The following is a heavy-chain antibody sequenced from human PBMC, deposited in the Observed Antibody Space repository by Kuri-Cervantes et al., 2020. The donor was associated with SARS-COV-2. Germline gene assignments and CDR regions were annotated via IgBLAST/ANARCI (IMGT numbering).Heavy chain of an antibody. CDR2: VIPVLRVE. Sequence: SVKVSCKASGGTLSTYTITWVRQAPGQGLEWMGRVIPVLRVENYAQKFQGRVTITADKSTNTAYMELTSLRSEDTAVYYCARDSEMTRDAFEIWGQGTMVTVSS. CDR1: GGTLSTYT. J-gene: IGHJ3*02. V-gene: IGHV1-69*04. D-gene: IGHD4-11*01. CDR3: ARDSEMTRDAFEI.